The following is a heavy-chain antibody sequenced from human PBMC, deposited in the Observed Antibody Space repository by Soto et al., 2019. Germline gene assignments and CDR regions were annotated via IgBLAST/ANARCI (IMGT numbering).Heavy chain of an antibody. J-gene: IGHJ6*03. CDR1: GYTFTSYD. CDR2: MNPNSGNT. V-gene: IGHV1-8*01. Sequence: QVQVVQSGAEVKKPGASVKVSCKASGYTFTSYDVTWVRQAPGQGLEWMGWMNPNSGNTGYAQKFQGRVTMTRDTSISTAYMELSSLTTDDTAVYYCARVPFITMSGSCFYYHYMDVWGKGTTVTVSS. CDR3: ARVPFITMSGSCFYYHYMDV. D-gene: IGHD3-10*02.